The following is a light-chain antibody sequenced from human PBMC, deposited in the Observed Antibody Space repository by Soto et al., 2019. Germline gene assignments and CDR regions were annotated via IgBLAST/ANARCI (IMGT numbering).Light chain of an antibody. J-gene: IGKJ1*01. Sequence: EIVMTQSPATLSFSPGERATLSCRASQSVSSNLAWYQQKPGQAPRLLIYGASTRATGIPARFSGSGSGTAFTLTISSLQSEDFAVYYCQKYNNWPQKFGQGTKVDIK. CDR3: QKYNNWPQK. CDR2: GAS. V-gene: IGKV3-15*01. CDR1: QSVSSN.